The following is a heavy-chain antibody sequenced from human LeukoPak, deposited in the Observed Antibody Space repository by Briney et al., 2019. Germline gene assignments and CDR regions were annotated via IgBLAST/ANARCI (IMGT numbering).Heavy chain of an antibody. CDR3: ARVVTIFGVVIDSDAFDI. D-gene: IGHD3-3*01. Sequence: SQTLSLTCAVSGGSISSGGYSWSWIRQPPGEGLEWIGYIYYSGSTNYNPSLKSRVTISVDTSKNQLSLKLSSVTAADTAVYYRARVVTIFGVVIDSDAFDIWGQGTMVTVSS. V-gene: IGHV4-61*08. CDR2: IYYSGST. J-gene: IGHJ3*02. CDR1: GGSISSGGYS.